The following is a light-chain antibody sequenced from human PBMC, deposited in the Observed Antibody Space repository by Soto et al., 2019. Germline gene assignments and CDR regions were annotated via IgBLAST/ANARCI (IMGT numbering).Light chain of an antibody. CDR3: SSYTSSSTYVL. CDR1: SSDVGGYNY. V-gene: IGLV2-14*01. J-gene: IGLJ2*01. CDR2: EVS. Sequence: QSVLTQPASVSGSPGQSITISCTGTSSDVGGYNYVSWYQQHPGKAPKLMIYEVSNRPSGVSNRFSGSKSGNTASLTISGLQAEDEADYHCSSYTSSSTYVLFGGGTKVTVL.